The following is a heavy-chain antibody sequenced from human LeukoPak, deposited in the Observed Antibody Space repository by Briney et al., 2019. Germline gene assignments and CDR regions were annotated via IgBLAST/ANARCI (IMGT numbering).Heavy chain of an antibody. Sequence: RGESLKISCKGSGYSFTSYWIGWVRQMPGKGLEWMGIIYPGDSDTRYSPSFQGQVTISADKSISTAYLQWSSLKASDTAMYYCARLGYSIAAAGLDAFDIWGQGTMVTVSS. CDR1: GYSFTSYW. CDR3: ARLGYSIAAAGLDAFDI. V-gene: IGHV5-51*01. CDR2: IYPGDSDT. D-gene: IGHD6-13*01. J-gene: IGHJ3*02.